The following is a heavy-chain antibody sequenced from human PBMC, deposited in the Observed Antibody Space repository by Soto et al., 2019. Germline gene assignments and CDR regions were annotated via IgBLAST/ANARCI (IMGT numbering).Heavy chain of an antibody. D-gene: IGHD6-19*01. CDR3: ARVIAVAGTVGRIDY. Sequence: PSETLSLTCTVSGGSISSGGYYWSRIRQHPGKGLEWIGYIYYSGSTYYNPSLKSRVTISVDTSKNQFSLKLSSVTAADTAVYYCARVIAVAGTVGRIDYWGQGTLVTVSS. J-gene: IGHJ4*02. CDR2: IYYSGST. CDR1: GGSISSGGYY. V-gene: IGHV4-31*03.